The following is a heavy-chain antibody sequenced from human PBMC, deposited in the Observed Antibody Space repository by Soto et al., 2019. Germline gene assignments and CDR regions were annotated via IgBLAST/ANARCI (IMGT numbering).Heavy chain of an antibody. V-gene: IGHV1-2*04. J-gene: IGHJ4*02. CDR2: INPNSGGT. Sequence: ASVKVSCKASGYTFTGYYMHWVRQAPGQGLEWMGWINPNSGGTNYAQKFQGWVTMTRDTSISTAYMELSRLRSDDTAVYYCARGSIAARPFHFDYWGQGTLVTV. D-gene: IGHD6-6*01. CDR1: GYTFTGYY. CDR3: ARGSIAARPFHFDY.